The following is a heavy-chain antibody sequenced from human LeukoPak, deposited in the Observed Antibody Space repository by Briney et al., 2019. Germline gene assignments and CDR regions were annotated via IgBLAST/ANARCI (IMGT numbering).Heavy chain of an antibody. Sequence: GGSPRLSCAASGFTFSTYSMNWVRQAPGKGLEWVSYISSTGSNIYYADSVKGRFTISRDNAKNSLYLLMNSLRTEDTAVYYCAATYYYDGSGDYWGQGTLVTVSS. J-gene: IGHJ4*02. CDR1: GFTFSTYS. V-gene: IGHV3-48*04. CDR2: ISSTGSNI. D-gene: IGHD3-22*01. CDR3: AATYYYDGSGDY.